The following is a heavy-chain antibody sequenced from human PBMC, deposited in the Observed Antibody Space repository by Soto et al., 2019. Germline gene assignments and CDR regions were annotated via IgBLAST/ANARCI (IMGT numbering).Heavy chain of an antibody. CDR1: GYTFSSNW. V-gene: IGHV5-51*01. Sequence: GESLKISCQTSGYTFSSNWIGWVRQRPGKGLEWMGIIYPGDSETRYSPSFQGQVTISADRSFSTAYLQWTSLQASDTAMYYCAGLLDSWGEPHYFDSWGQGTMVTVSS. D-gene: IGHD3-16*01. CDR3: AGLLDSWGEPHYFDS. CDR2: IYPGDSET. J-gene: IGHJ4*02.